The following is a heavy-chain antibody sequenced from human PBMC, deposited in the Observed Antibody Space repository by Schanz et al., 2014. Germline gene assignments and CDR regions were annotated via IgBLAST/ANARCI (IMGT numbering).Heavy chain of an antibody. CDR1: GFTFSSYA. Sequence: EVQLVESGGGLIQPGGSLRLSCAASGFTFSSYAMSWVRQVPGKGLLWVSSISGTGGDDTYYADSVKGRFTISRDNSKNTLYLQMNSLRPEDTAVYYCAKYRGYYRVSGSYRELEYWGQGTLVTVSS. V-gene: IGHV3-23*04. CDR3: AKYRGYYRVSGSYRELEY. D-gene: IGHD3-10*01. J-gene: IGHJ4*02. CDR2: ISGTGGDDT.